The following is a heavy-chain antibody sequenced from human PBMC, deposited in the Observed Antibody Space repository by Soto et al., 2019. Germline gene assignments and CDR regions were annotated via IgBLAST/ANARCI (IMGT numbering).Heavy chain of an antibody. CDR2: ISGSGGST. Sequence: EVQLLESGGGLVQPGGSLRLSCAASGFTFSSYAMSWVRQAPGKGLEWVSAISGSGGSTYYADSVKGRFTISRDNSKNTVYVQMNSLRAEDTGVYYCAKVSGSGSYHTYSFDYWGQGTLVTVSS. V-gene: IGHV3-23*01. D-gene: IGHD3-10*01. CDR3: AKVSGSGSYHTYSFDY. J-gene: IGHJ4*02. CDR1: GFTFSSYA.